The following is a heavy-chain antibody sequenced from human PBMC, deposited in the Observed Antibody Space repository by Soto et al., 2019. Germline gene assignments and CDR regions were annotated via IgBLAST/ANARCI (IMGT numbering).Heavy chain of an antibody. J-gene: IGHJ4*02. CDR1: GXTFTSYA. Sequence: VKVSCKASGXTFTSYAMHWVRQAPGQRLEWMGWINAGNGNTKYSQKFQGRVTITRDTSASTAYMELSSLRSEDTAVYYCARDRPRGYYDSSGYYDYWGQGTLVTVSS. CDR3: ARDRPRGYYDSSGYYDY. V-gene: IGHV1-3*01. D-gene: IGHD3-22*01. CDR2: INAGNGNT.